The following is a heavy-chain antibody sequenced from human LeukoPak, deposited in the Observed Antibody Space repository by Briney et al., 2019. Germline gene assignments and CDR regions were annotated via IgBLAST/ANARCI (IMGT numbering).Heavy chain of an antibody. CDR2: IIPIFGTA. V-gene: IGHV1-69*05. CDR1: GGTFSSYA. J-gene: IGHJ4*02. Sequence: GSSVKVSCKASGGTFSSYAISWVRQAPGQGLEWMGGIIPIFGTANYAQKFQGRVTITTDESTSTAYMELSSLRSEDTAVYYCARVGYSSGWMIGRNPFDYWGQGTLVTVSS. D-gene: IGHD6-19*01. CDR3: ARVGYSSGWMIGRNPFDY.